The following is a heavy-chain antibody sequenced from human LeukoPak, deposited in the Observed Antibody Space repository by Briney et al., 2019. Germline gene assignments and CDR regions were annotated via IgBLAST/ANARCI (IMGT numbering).Heavy chain of an antibody. CDR1: GGSISSSIYY. CDR2: IYYNGVT. Sequence: SETLSLTCTVSGGSISSSIYYWSWIRQPPGKGLEWIGYIYYNGVTSYNPSLKSRVTISVDTSKNQFSLKLSSVTAADTAVYYCAKHRGSGTYYIPTTWFDPWGQGTLVTVSS. J-gene: IGHJ5*02. D-gene: IGHD3-10*01. V-gene: IGHV4-61*05. CDR3: AKHRGSGTYYIPTTWFDP.